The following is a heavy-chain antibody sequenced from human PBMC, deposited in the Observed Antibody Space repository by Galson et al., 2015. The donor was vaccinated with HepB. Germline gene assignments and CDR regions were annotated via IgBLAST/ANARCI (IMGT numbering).Heavy chain of an antibody. Sequence: SVKVSCKASGGTFSSYAISWVRQAPGQGLEWMGGIIPIFGTANYAQKFQGRVTITADESTSTAYMELSSLRSEDTAVYYCAREGGRGYYYDSSGYPVGDFDYWGQGTLVTVSS. D-gene: IGHD3-22*01. CDR3: AREGGRGYYYDSSGYPVGDFDY. CDR2: IIPIFGTA. CDR1: GGTFSSYA. V-gene: IGHV1-69*13. J-gene: IGHJ4*02.